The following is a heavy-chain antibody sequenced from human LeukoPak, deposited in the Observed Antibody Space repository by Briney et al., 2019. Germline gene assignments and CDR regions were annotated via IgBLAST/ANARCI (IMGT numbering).Heavy chain of an antibody. J-gene: IGHJ5*02. CDR3: ARDRPLLEWLKPNWFDP. V-gene: IGHV1-24*01. Sequence: ASVKVSCKVSGYTLTELSMHWVRQAPGKGLEWMGGFDPEDGETIYAQKFQGRVTMTEDTSTDTAYMELSSLRSEDTAVYYCARDRPLLEWLKPNWFDPWGQGTLVTVSS. CDR2: FDPEDGET. D-gene: IGHD3-3*01. CDR1: GYTLTELS.